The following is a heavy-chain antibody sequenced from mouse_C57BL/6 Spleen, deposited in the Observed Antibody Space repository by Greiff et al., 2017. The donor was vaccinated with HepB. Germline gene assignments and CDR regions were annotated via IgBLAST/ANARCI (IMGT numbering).Heavy chain of an antibody. J-gene: IGHJ3*01. Sequence: VQLQEPGAELVRPGSSVKLSCKASGYTFTSYWMDWVKQRPGQGLEWIGNIYPSDSETHYNQKFKDKATLTVDKSSSTAYMQLSSLTSEDSAVYYCARDSNYEGWLAYWGQGTLVTVSA. D-gene: IGHD2-5*01. V-gene: IGHV1-61*01. CDR2: IYPSDSET. CDR1: GYTFTSYW. CDR3: ARDSNYEGWLAY.